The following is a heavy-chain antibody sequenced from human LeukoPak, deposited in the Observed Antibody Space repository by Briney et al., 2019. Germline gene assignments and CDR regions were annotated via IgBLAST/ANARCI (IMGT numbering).Heavy chain of an antibody. CDR1: GFTFSDYY. CDR2: ISSSGSTI. V-gene: IGHV3-11*01. Sequence: PGGSLRLCCAASGFTFSDYYMSWIRQATGKGLEWVSYISSSGSTIYYADSVKGRFTISRDNAKNSLYLQMNSLRAEDTAVYYCARDGCSSTSCYGYIWGQGTLVTVSS. D-gene: IGHD2-2*01. CDR3: ARDGCSSTSCYGYI. J-gene: IGHJ4*02.